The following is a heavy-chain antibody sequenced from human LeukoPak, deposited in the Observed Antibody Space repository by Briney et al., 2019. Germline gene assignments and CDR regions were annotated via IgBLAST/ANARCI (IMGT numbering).Heavy chain of an antibody. J-gene: IGHJ4*02. CDR3: AKGDYYGSGSYYRSPHFDY. Sequence: PGGSLRLSCAASGFTFSSYGMHWVRQAPGKGLEWVAVISYDGSNKYYADSVKGRFTISRDNSKNTLYLQMNSLRAEDTAVYYCAKGDYYGSGSYYRSPHFDYWGQGTLVTASS. V-gene: IGHV3-30*18. D-gene: IGHD3-10*01. CDR1: GFTFSSYG. CDR2: ISYDGSNK.